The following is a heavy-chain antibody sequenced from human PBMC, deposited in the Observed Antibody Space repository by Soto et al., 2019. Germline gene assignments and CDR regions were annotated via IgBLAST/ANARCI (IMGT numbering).Heavy chain of an antibody. CDR2: ISYDGSNK. J-gene: IGHJ4*02. V-gene: IGHV3-30-3*01. CDR3: AREVYHVLDY. CDR1: GFTFSSYA. Sequence: QVQLVESGGGVVQPGRSLRLSCAASGFTFSSYAMHWVRQAPGKGLEWVAVISYDGSNKYYADSVKGRFTISRDNSKNTLYMQMNSLRAEDTAVYYCAREVYHVLDYWGQGTLVTVSS. D-gene: IGHD2-2*01.